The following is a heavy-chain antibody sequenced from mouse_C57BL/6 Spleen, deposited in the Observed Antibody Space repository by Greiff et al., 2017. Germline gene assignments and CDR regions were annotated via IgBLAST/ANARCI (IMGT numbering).Heavy chain of an antibody. CDR2: IDPSDSET. Sequence: VQLQQPGAELVRPGSSVKLSCKASGYTFPSYWMHWVKQRPIQGLEWIGNIDPSDSETHYNQKFKDKATLTVDKSSSTAYMQLSSLTSEDSAVYYCARGENSNYVYYFDYWGQGTTLTVSS. V-gene: IGHV1-52*01. D-gene: IGHD2-5*01. CDR1: GYTFPSYW. J-gene: IGHJ2*01. CDR3: ARGENSNYVYYFDY.